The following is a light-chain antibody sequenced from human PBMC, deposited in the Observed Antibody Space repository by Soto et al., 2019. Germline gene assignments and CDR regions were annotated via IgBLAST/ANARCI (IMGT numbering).Light chain of an antibody. CDR3: QKYNSAPNT. J-gene: IGKJ2*01. CDR2: AAS. V-gene: IGKV1-27*01. CDR1: RGISSS. Sequence: DVQMTQSPSSLSASVGDRVTITCRASRGISSSLAWYQQKPGKVPKLLIYAASTLHAGVQSRVSGSGSGTFFTLTINILQPEDVATYYCQKYNSAPNTFGRGTRLEIK.